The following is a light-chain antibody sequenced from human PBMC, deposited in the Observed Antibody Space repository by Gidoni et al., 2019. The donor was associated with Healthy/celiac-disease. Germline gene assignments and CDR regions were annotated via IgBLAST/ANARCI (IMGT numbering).Light chain of an antibody. J-gene: IGKJ1*01. V-gene: IGKV1-39*01. CDR2: AAS. CDR3: QQSYSTLWT. CDR1: QSISSY. Sequence: DIQMTQSPSSLSASVGDRVTITCRASQSISSYLNWYQQKPGKAPKLLIYAASSLQSGVPSRFSGSGSGTEFTSTISSLQPEDCATYYCQQSYSTLWTFGQGTKVEIK.